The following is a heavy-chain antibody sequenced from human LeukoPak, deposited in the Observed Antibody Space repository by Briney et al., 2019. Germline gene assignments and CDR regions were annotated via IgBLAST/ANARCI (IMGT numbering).Heavy chain of an antibody. CDR3: ARGIPNSYGKDY. CDR1: GFTFGSYY. Sequence: PGTSLRLSCAASGFTFGSYYMHWVRQAPGKGLEWVGVSPFDGRSKYNADSVKGRFSISRDNAKNTVYLQMNSLRGEDTAVYYCARGIPNSYGKDYWGQGTLVTVSS. CDR2: SPFDGRSK. D-gene: IGHD3-16*01. J-gene: IGHJ4*02. V-gene: IGHV3-30-3*01.